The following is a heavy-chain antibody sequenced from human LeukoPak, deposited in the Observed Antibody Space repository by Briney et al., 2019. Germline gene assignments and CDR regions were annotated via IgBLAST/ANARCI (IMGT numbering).Heavy chain of an antibody. J-gene: IGHJ5*02. CDR1: GYTFTSYG. Sequence: ASVKVSCKASGYTFTSYGISWVRQAPGQGLEWMGIINPSGGSTSYAQKFQGRVTMTRDMSTSTVYMELSSLRSEDTAVYYCARVPGEQWLEGWFDPWGQGTLVTVSS. V-gene: IGHV1-46*01. CDR2: INPSGGST. CDR3: ARVPGEQWLEGWFDP. D-gene: IGHD6-19*01.